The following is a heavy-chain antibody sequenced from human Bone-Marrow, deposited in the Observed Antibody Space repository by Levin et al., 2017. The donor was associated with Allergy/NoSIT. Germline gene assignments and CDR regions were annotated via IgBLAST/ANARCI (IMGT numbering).Heavy chain of an antibody. D-gene: IGHD6-19*01. CDR1: GGTFSSYI. CDR2: IIPIVGIT. V-gene: IGHV1-69*04. Sequence: KISCKASGGTFSSYIIHWVRQAPGQGLEWMGRIIPIVGITNYAQKFQGRVTITADKSTSTAYLELSSLTSEDTAVYYGARDSATVTGPRYFHHWGQGTLVTVSS. J-gene: IGHJ1*01. CDR3: ARDSATVTGPRYFHH.